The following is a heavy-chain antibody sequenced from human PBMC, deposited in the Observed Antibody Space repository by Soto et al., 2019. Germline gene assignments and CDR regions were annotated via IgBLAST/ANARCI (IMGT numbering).Heavy chain of an antibody. Sequence: SETLSLTCTVSGGSISSGGYYWSWIRQHPGKGLEWIGYIYYSGSTYYNPSLKSRVTISVDTSKNQFSLKLSSVTAADTAVYYCARGDRSSKYYFDYWGQGTLVTVSS. J-gene: IGHJ4*02. CDR2: IYYSGST. V-gene: IGHV4-31*03. D-gene: IGHD6-6*01. CDR1: GGSISSGGYY. CDR3: ARGDRSSKYYFDY.